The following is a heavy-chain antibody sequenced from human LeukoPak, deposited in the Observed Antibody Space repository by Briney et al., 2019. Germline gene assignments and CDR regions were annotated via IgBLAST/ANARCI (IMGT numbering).Heavy chain of an antibody. CDR3: ASNLYGSGNYFAY. D-gene: IGHD3-10*01. CDR2: IYHSGIT. J-gene: IGHJ4*02. Sequence: SSETLSLTCSVSGYSISSGYYWGWIRQPPGKGLEWISIIYHSGITYYNPSLKSRVTISVDTSKNQFSLKLSSVTAADTAVYYCASNLYGSGNYFAYWGRGTLVTVSS. V-gene: IGHV4-38-2*02. CDR1: GYSISSGYY.